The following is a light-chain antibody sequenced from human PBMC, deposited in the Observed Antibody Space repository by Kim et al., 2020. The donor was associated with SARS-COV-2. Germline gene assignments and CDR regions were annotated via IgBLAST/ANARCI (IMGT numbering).Light chain of an antibody. CDR3: QQYNNWPPKYT. V-gene: IGKV3D-15*01. J-gene: IGKJ2*01. CDR2: GAS. Sequence: EIVMTQSPATLSVSPGERATLSCRASQSVSSSLAWYQQKPGQAPRLLIYGASTRATGIPARFSGSGSVTEFTLTISSLQSEDFAVYYCQQYNNWPPKYTFGQGTKLEI. CDR1: QSVSSS.